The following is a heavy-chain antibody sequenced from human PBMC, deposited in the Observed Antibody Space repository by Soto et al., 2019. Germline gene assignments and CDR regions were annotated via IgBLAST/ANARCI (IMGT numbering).Heavy chain of an antibody. V-gene: IGHV1-8*01. CDR2: INPNADKT. CDR1: GYTFTTYD. J-gene: IGHJ4*02. D-gene: IGHD3-16*01. CDR3: ARQRRGTWYYFDH. Sequence: ASVKVSCKTSGYTFTTYDINWVRQATGQGLEWMGWINPNADKTGFAQKFQGRVTMTRDTSINTVYMELNNLRPEDTAVYYCARQRRGTWYYFDHWGQGTLVTVSS.